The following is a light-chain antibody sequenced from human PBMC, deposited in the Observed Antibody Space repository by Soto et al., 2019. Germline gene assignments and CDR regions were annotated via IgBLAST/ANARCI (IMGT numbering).Light chain of an antibody. CDR2: NVS. CDR1: SSDVGGYNY. Sequence: QSSVTQPASVSGSPGQSITISCTGTSSDVGGYNYVSWYQQHPGKAPKLIISNVSDRPSGVSNRFSGSKSGNTASLTISGLQSEDEADYYCSSFTTSTTYVFGTGTKVTVL. CDR3: SSFTTSTTYV. J-gene: IGLJ1*01. V-gene: IGLV2-14*01.